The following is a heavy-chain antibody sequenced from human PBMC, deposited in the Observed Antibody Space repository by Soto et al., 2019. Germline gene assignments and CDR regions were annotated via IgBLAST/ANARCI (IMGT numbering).Heavy chain of an antibody. V-gene: IGHV4-34*09. CDR3: AREPDF. Sequence: PSETLSRTWAVYAGSFSGYYWSWIRQPPGKVLEWIGYIYYSGSTSYNPSLKSRVTLSVDTSKNHFSLKLSSVTAADTAVHYCAREPDFWRRGTVVTVSS. CDR1: AGSFSGYY. CDR2: IYYSGST. J-gene: IGHJ2*01.